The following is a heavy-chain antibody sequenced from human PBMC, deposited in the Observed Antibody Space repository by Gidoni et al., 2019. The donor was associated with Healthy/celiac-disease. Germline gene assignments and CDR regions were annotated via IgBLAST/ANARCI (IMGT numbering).Heavy chain of an antibody. CDR3: ARDHYDFWSGYNIYYMDV. Sequence: QVQLQESGPGLVKPSETLSLTCTVSGGSISSYYWSWIRQPAGKGLEWIGRIYTSGSTNYNPSLKSRVTMSVNTSKNQFSLKLSSVTAADTAVYYCARDHYDFWSGYNIYYMDVWGKGTTVTVSS. J-gene: IGHJ6*03. D-gene: IGHD3-3*01. V-gene: IGHV4-4*07. CDR2: IYTSGST. CDR1: GGSISSYY.